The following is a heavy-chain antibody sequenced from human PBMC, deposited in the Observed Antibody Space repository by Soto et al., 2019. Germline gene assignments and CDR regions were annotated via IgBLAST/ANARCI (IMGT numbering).Heavy chain of an antibody. CDR3: ARGGPPITIFGVVISWFDP. Sequence: SETLSLTCTVSGGSISSYYWSWIRQPPGKGLEWIGYIYYSGSTNYNPSLKSRVTISVDTSKNQFSLKLSSVTAADTAVYYCARGGPPITIFGVVISWFDPWGRGTLVTVSS. V-gene: IGHV4-59*01. J-gene: IGHJ5*02. D-gene: IGHD3-3*01. CDR2: IYYSGST. CDR1: GGSISSYY.